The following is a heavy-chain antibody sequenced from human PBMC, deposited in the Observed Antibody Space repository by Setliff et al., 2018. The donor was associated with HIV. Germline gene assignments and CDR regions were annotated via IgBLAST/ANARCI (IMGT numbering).Heavy chain of an antibody. CDR1: GYTFTSYG. CDR3: ARNTYYYDSSGSGGYCFDY. CDR2: ISAYNGNT. J-gene: IGHJ4*02. D-gene: IGHD3-22*01. Sequence: ASVKVSCKASGYTFTSYGISWVRQAPGQGLEWMGWISAYNGNTNYAQKLQGRVTMTTDTSTSTAYMELRSLRSDDTAVYYCARNTYYYDSSGSGGYCFDYWGQGTLVTVSS. V-gene: IGHV1-18*01.